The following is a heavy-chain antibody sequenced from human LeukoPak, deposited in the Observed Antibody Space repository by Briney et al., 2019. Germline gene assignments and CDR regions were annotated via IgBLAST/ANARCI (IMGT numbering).Heavy chain of an antibody. CDR2: INPNNGDT. V-gene: IGHV1-2*02. J-gene: IGHJ6*03. Sequence: GASVKVSCKASGFTFTGYYIHWVRQAPGQGLEWVGWINPNNGDTNYARKFQGRVTMTRDTSISTAYMELSRLRSDDTAVYYCARGLSGPYYYYYMDVWGKGTSVTVSS. CDR1: GFTFTGYY. D-gene: IGHD2-15*01. CDR3: ARGLSGPYYYYYMDV.